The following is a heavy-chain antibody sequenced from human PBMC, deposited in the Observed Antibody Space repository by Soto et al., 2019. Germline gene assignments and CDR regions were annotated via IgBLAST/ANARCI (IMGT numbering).Heavy chain of an antibody. CDR2: ISYDGSNK. D-gene: IGHD6-13*01. CDR1: GFTFSSYA. V-gene: IGHV3-30-3*01. CDR3: ARERGRAAAGTPWDYYYGMDV. Sequence: GGSLRLSCAASGFTFSSYAMHWVRQAPGKGLEWVAVISYDGSNKYYADSVKGRFTISRDNSKNTLYLQMNSLRAEDTAVDYCARERGRAAAGTPWDYYYGMDVWGQGTTVTVSS. J-gene: IGHJ6*02.